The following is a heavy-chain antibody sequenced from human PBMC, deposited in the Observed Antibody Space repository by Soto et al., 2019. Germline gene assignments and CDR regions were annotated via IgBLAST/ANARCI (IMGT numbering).Heavy chain of an antibody. V-gene: IGHV3-72*01. CDR2: IRNKANSYTT. CDR1: GFTFSDHY. CDR3: ARDSGKGAYFDY. Sequence: EVQLVESGGGLVQPGGSQRLCCAACGFTFSDHYMDWVRQAPGKGLEWVGRIRNKANSYTTDYAASVKGRFTSSRDDSKDSLYLQMNSLKTEDTAIYYCARDSGKGAYFDYWGHGTLATVSS. D-gene: IGHD1-26*01. J-gene: IGHJ4*01.